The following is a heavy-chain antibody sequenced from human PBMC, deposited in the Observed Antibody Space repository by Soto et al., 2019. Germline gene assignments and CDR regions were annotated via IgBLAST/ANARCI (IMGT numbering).Heavy chain of an antibody. Sequence: EVQLVESGGGLVQPGGSLRLSCAASGFGFNGYDMHWVRQAPGKNLEWVAAISTAGDTYYLGSVKGRFTISREDAKNSLSLQMNSPRVGDTAVYYCARGGDRFDGMDVWGQGTTVTVSS. CDR3: ARGGDRFDGMDV. J-gene: IGHJ6*02. D-gene: IGHD3-16*01. CDR2: ISTAGDT. V-gene: IGHV3-13*01. CDR1: GFGFNGYD.